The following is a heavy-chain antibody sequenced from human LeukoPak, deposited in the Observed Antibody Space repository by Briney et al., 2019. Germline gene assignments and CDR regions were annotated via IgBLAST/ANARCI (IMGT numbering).Heavy chain of an antibody. CDR3: ARRRYYGSGSYYRTPTPIDY. J-gene: IGHJ4*02. Sequence: SETLSLTCTVSGGSISSYYWSWIRQPPGKGLEWIGYIYYSGSTNYNPSLKSRVTISVDTSKNQFSLKLSSVTAADTAVYYCARRRYYGSGSYYRTPTPIDYWGQGTLVTVSS. CDR1: GGSISSYY. CDR2: IYYSGST. D-gene: IGHD3-10*01. V-gene: IGHV4-59*12.